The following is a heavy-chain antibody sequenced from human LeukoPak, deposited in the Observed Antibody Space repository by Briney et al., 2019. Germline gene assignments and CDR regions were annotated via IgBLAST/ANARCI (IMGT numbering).Heavy chain of an antibody. CDR3: ANIVDDSSGSYYYMDV. Sequence: GGSLRLSCAASGFTFSSYAMSWVRQAPGKGLEWVSAISGSGGSTYYADSVKGRFTISRDNSKNTLYLQMNSLRAEDTAVYYCANIVDDSSGSYYYMDVWGKGTTVTVSS. CDR2: ISGSGGST. V-gene: IGHV3-23*01. D-gene: IGHD3-22*01. J-gene: IGHJ6*03. CDR1: GFTFSSYA.